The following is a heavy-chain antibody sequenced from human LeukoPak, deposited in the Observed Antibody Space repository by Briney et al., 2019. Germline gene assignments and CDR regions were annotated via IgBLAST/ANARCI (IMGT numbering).Heavy chain of an antibody. CDR3: ARDAIAAAGTQLPYYYYYMDV. V-gene: IGHV1-46*01. J-gene: IGHJ6*03. CDR1: GYTFINYY. CDR2: INPSGGST. Sequence: ASVKVSCKASGYTFINYYMHWVRQAPGQGLEWMGIINPSGGSTSYAQKFQGRVTMTRDMSTSTVYMELSRLRSDDTAVYYCARDAIAAAGTQLPYYYYYMDVWGKGTTVTISS. D-gene: IGHD6-13*01.